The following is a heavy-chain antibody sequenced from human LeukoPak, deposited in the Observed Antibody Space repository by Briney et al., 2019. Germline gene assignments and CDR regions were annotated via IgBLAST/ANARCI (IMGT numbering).Heavy chain of an antibody. CDR3: ARVAGTMVRGVVIDP. D-gene: IGHD3-10*01. Sequence: SETLSLTCTVSGGSISSYYWSWIRQPPGKGLEWIGYIYYSGSTNYNPSLKSRLTISVDTSKNQLSLKLSSVTAADTAVYYCARVAGTMVRGVVIDPWGQGTLVTVSS. CDR2: IYYSGST. J-gene: IGHJ5*02. V-gene: IGHV4-59*08. CDR1: GGSISSYY.